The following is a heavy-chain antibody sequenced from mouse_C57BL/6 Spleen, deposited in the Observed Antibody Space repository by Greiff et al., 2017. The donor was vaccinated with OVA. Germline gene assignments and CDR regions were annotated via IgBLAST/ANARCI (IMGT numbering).Heavy chain of an antibody. J-gene: IGHJ2*01. Sequence: EVQLQQSGPELVKPGASVKIPCKASGYTFTDYNMDWVKQSHGKSLEWIGDINPNNGGTSYNQKFKGKATLTVDKSSSTAYMELRSLTSEDTAVYYCARSYGTFFDYWGQGTTLTVSS. V-gene: IGHV1-18*01. CDR1: GYTFTDYN. CDR3: ARSYGTFFDY. D-gene: IGHD1-1*01. CDR2: INPNNGGT.